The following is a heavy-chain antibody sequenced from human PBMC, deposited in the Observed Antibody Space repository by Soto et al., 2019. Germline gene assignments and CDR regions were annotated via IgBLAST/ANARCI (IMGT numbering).Heavy chain of an antibody. V-gene: IGHV2-5*02. Sequence: QITLKESGPTLVKPTQTLTLTCTFSGFSLTGSGVGVGWIRQPPGKALEWLALIYWDDDKRYSSSLKSRLTITKDTSKNQVALTVTNMDPVDTATYYCARFHWSDTSLYYFDYWGQGTLVTVSS. CDR3: ARFHWSDTSLYYFDY. J-gene: IGHJ4*02. CDR2: IYWDDDK. D-gene: IGHD2-2*01. CDR1: GFSLTGSGVG.